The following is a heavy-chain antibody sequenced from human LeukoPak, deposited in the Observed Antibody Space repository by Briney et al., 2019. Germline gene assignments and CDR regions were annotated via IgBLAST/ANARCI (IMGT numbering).Heavy chain of an antibody. V-gene: IGHV3-23*01. D-gene: IGHD1-26*01. CDR1: AFSLKDYN. J-gene: IGHJ3*02. Sequence: PGGSLRLSCAASAFSLKDYNMNWVRQAPGKGLEWVAAISGSAFSAYYADSVKGRLTISRDNFKNTLYLQMDRLRAEDTALYYCAKGRWELPEAFDIWGQGTMVTVSS. CDR2: ISGSAFSA. CDR3: AKGRWELPEAFDI.